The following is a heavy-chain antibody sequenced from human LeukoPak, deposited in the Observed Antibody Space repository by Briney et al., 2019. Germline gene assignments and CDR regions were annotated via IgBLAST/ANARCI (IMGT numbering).Heavy chain of an antibody. D-gene: IGHD1-26*01. Sequence: SETLWLTCTVSGGSICSHYWSWIRQPPGKGLEWLGYIYYTGSTNYNPSFKSRVTISLDTSKTQFSLKLPSVTAADTAVYYCARQSGGGSYYYFDYWGQGTLVTVSS. J-gene: IGHJ4*02. CDR2: IYYTGST. CDR3: ARQSGGGSYYYFDY. V-gene: IGHV4-59*08. CDR1: GGSICSHY.